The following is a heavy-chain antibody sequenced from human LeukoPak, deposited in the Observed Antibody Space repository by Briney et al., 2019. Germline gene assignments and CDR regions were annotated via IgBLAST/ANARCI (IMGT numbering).Heavy chain of an antibody. Sequence: SETLSLTCIVSGGSISSHYWSWIRQPPGKGLEWIGYISYSGVTESNPSLKSRVTISVDTSKNQFSLKLSSVTAADTAVYYCARGQWELLQPYDYWGQGTLVTVSS. J-gene: IGHJ4*02. CDR3: ARGQWELLQPYDY. D-gene: IGHD1-26*01. CDR2: ISYSGVT. CDR1: GGSISSHY. V-gene: IGHV4-59*11.